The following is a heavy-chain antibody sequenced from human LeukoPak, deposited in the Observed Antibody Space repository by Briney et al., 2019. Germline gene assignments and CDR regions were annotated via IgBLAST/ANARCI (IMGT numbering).Heavy chain of an antibody. J-gene: IGHJ4*02. D-gene: IGHD4-17*01. Sequence: GGSLRLSCAASGFTFSSYSMNWVRQAPGKGLEWISYITSSSSSMYYADSVKGRFTISRDNAKNSLYLQMNSLRAEDTAVYYCARVVGSYGDSAYWGQGTLVTVSS. CDR3: ARVVGSYGDSAY. CDR1: GFTFSSYS. V-gene: IGHV3-48*04. CDR2: ITSSSSSM.